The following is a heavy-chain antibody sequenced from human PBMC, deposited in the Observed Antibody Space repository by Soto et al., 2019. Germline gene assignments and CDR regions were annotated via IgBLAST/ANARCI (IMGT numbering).Heavy chain of an antibody. CDR2: INGVGSYL. Sequence: EGRLVESGGGLVKPGGSLRISCVASGFTFSSYTMNWVRQAPGKGLEWVSNINGVGSYLYYIDSVQGRFTISRDNAKNTLYYCVRVGITFMRGRIRGDHYGLDVWGHGTTVTVSS. V-gene: IGHV3-21*02. CDR3: DHYGLDV. CDR1: GFTFSSYT. D-gene: IGHD3-10*01. J-gene: IGHJ6*02.